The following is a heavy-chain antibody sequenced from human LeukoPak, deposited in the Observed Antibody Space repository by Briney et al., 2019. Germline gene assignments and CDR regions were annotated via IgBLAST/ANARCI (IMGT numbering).Heavy chain of an antibody. Sequence: QAGGSLRLSCAASGFTFSSYAMHWVRQAPGKGLEWVAVISYDGSNKYYADSVKGRFTISRDNSKNTLYLQMNSLRAEDTAVYYCAKDLEELGRYSSSRGDYWGQGTLVTVSS. CDR3: AKDLEELGRYSSSRGDY. J-gene: IGHJ4*02. D-gene: IGHD6-6*01. CDR2: ISYDGSNK. V-gene: IGHV3-30-3*01. CDR1: GFTFSSYA.